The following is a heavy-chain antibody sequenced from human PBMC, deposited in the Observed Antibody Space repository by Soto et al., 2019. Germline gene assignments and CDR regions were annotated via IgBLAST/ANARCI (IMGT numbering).Heavy chain of an antibody. Sequence: PSETMYLTCTVSGDSISSGAYYWSWIRQHPGKGLEWIGYIYYSGSTYYNPSLESRVTMSVDTSKNHFSLKLSSVTAADTAVYYCARWAAVAEAIDYWGQGTLVTVSS. D-gene: IGHD6-19*01. CDR3: ARWAAVAEAIDY. J-gene: IGHJ4*02. CDR1: GDSISSGAYY. CDR2: IYYSGST. V-gene: IGHV4-31*03.